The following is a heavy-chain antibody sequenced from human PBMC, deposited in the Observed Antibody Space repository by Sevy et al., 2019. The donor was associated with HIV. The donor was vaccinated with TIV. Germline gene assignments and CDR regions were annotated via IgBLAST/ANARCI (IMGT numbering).Heavy chain of an antibody. CDR1: GYTFTSYY. J-gene: IGHJ4*02. Sequence: VSVKVSCKASGYTFTSYYMHWVRQAPGQGLEWMGIINPSGGSTSYAPKFQGRVTMTRDTSTSTVYMELSSLSSEETALYYCARARYYGSGVYYNVWDCDYWGQGTLVTISS. CDR2: INPSGGST. D-gene: IGHD3-10*01. V-gene: IGHV1-46*01. CDR3: ARARYYGSGVYYNVWDCDY.